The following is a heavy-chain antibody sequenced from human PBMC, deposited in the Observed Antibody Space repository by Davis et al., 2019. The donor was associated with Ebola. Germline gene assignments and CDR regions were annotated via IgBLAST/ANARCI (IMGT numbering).Heavy chain of an antibody. D-gene: IGHD2-21*02. Sequence: ASVKVSCKASGYTFTSYGISWVRQAPGQGLEWMGWISAYNGNTNYAQKLQGRVTMTTDTSTSTAYMELRSLRSDDTAVDYCAREVVVTEMIVVTWDAFDIWGQGTMVTVSS. CDR3: AREVVVTEMIVVTWDAFDI. CDR2: ISAYNGNT. V-gene: IGHV1-18*04. CDR1: GYTFTSYG. J-gene: IGHJ3*02.